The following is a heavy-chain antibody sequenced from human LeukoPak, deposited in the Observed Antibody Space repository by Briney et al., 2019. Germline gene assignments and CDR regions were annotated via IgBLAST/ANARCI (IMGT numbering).Heavy chain of an antibody. Sequence: ASVKVSCKASGYTFTSYYMHWVRQAPGQGLEWMGIINPSGGSTSYAQKFQGRVTMTRDTSTSTVYMELSSLRSEDTAVYYCARAYYYDSSGYSATPFDPWGQGTLVTVSS. V-gene: IGHV1-46*01. CDR1: GYTFTSYY. D-gene: IGHD3-22*01. J-gene: IGHJ5*02. CDR2: INPSGGST. CDR3: ARAYYYDSSGYSATPFDP.